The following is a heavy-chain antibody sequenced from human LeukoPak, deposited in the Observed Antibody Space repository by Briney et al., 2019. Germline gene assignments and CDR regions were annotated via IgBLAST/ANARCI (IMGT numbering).Heavy chain of an antibody. V-gene: IGHV5-51*01. CDR2: IYPGDSDT. CDR1: GYSFTTYW. Sequence: GESLKISCKGSGYSFTTYWIGWVRQMPGKGLKWMGVIYPGDSDTRYSPSFQGQVTISAAKSISTAYLQWSSLKASDTAMYYCARRYCSGGCCYFDSWGQGTLVTVSS. CDR3: ARRYCSGGCCYFDS. J-gene: IGHJ4*02. D-gene: IGHD2-15*01.